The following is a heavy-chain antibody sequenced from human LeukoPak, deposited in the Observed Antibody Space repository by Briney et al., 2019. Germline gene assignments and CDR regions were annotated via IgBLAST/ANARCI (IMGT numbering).Heavy chain of an antibody. CDR1: GGSISSYY. J-gene: IGHJ5*02. Sequence: SETLSLTCTVSGGSISSYYWSWIRQPAGKGLEWIGRIYTSGSTNYNPSLKSRVTMSVDTSKNQFSLKLSSVTAAGTAVYYCARDRIGYCTNGVCYTSSSSSWYWFDPWGQGTLVTVSS. V-gene: IGHV4-4*07. D-gene: IGHD2-8*01. CDR2: IYTSGST. CDR3: ARDRIGYCTNGVCYTSSSSSWYWFDP.